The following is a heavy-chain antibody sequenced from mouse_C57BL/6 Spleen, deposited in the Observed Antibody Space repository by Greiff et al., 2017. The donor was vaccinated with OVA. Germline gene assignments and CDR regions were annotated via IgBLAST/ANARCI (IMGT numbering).Heavy chain of an antibody. CDR2: IDPDTGGT. CDR1: GYTFTDYE. V-gene: IGHV1-15*01. J-gene: IGHJ3*01. CDR3: TEDGPAWFAD. Sequence: QVHVKQSGAELVRPGASVTLSCKASGYTFTDYEMHWVKQTPVHGLEWIGAIDPDTGGTAYNQKFKGKAILTAAKSSSTAYLQLRSLTSEDSAVYYCTEDGPAWFADWGQGTLVTVSA. D-gene: IGHD2-3*01.